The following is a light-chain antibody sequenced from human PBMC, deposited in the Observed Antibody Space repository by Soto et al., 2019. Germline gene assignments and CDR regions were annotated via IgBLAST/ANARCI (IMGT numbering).Light chain of an antibody. V-gene: IGKV3-11*01. CDR3: QQRSNWPPT. CDR2: DAS. CDR1: QSVSSY. J-gene: IGKJ4*01. Sequence: EIVLKQSPPTLSLSPGERATLSCRASQSVSSYLAWYQQKPGQAPRLLIYDASNRATGIPARFSGSGSGTDFTLTISSLEPEDFAVYYCQQRSNWPPTFGGGTKVEIK.